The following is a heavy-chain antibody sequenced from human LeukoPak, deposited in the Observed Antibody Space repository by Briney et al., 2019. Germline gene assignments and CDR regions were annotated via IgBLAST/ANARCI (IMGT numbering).Heavy chain of an antibody. CDR2: INTDGSST. Sequence: GGAPELSSSAPWFYFPSYLMDLGRPAPGEGVGLVSRINTDGSSTSYADSVKGRFTISRDNAKNRLYVQMNSLRAEDTAVYYCATGSGLWSPDYWGQGTLVTVSS. CDR1: WFYFPSYL. J-gene: IGHJ4*02. CDR3: ATGSGLWSPDY. V-gene: IGHV3-74*01. D-gene: IGHD5-18*01.